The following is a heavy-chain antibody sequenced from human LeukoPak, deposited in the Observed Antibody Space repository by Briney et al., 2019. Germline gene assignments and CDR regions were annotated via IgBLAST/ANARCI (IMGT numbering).Heavy chain of an antibody. CDR1: GFTFSSYA. J-gene: IGHJ3*02. CDR2: ISGSGGST. V-gene: IGHV3-23*01. D-gene: IGHD2-2*01. CDR3: AKDLDIVVVPAAIAFDI. Sequence: PGGSLRLSCAASGFTFSSYAMSWVRQAPGKGLEWVSAISGSGGSTYYADSVKGRFTISRDNSKNTLYLQMNSLRAEDTAVYYCAKDLDIVVVPAAIAFDIWGQGTMVTVSS.